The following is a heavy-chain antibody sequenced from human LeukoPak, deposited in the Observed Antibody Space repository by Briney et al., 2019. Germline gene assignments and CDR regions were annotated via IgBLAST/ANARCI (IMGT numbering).Heavy chain of an antibody. D-gene: IGHD6-13*01. J-gene: IGHJ4*02. Sequence: GGSLRLSCAASGFTVSSNDMSWVRPAPGKGQKWVSVIYSGGSTYYADSVRGRFTISRDNSENTLHLQMRSLRVEDTAVYYCARGVAAAGRGGYWGQGTLVTVSS. V-gene: IGHV3-66*01. CDR2: IYSGGST. CDR3: ARGVAAAGRGGY. CDR1: GFTVSSND.